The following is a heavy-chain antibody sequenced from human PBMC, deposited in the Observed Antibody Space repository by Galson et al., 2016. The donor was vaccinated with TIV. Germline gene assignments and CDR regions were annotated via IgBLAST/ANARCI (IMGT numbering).Heavy chain of an antibody. CDR2: ISGNSRYI. V-gene: IGHV3-21*06. J-gene: IGHJ5*02. D-gene: IGHD3-3*01. Sequence: SLRLSCAASGFTFGTYTMNRVRLTPGKGLEWVASISGNSRYIYYTDSLMGRFTISRDNSKNLLSLHMNSLGVEDTAMYYCAREPTVIGVLSGLDTWGQGTLVTVSS. CDR3: AREPTVIGVLSGLDT. CDR1: GFTFGTYT.